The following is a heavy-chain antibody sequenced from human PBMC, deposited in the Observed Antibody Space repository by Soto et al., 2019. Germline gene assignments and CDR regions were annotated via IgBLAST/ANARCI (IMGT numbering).Heavy chain of an antibody. D-gene: IGHD6-13*01. V-gene: IGHV3-30-3*01. J-gene: IGHJ4*02. CDR1: ESSISSYS. CDR3: ARDLLGQLVRATLDD. Sequence: SLSLSWAASESSISSYSLRWVRQPRGKGLEWVAVMSQDGSIKFYAASVKGRFTISRDNSKNTLYLQMNTLRPEDTALYYCARDLLGQLVRATLDDWGLGTLVTVSS. CDR2: MSQDGSIK.